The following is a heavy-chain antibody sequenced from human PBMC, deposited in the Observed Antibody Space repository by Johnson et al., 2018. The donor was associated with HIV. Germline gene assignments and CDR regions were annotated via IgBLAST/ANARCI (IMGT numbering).Heavy chain of an antibody. V-gene: IGHV3-30*04. CDR2: ISYDGSNK. CDR3: ARVAVLWFRDTNAFDI. D-gene: IGHD3-10*01. J-gene: IGHJ3*02. Sequence: VLLLESGGGVVQPGRSLRLSCAASGFTFSSYAMHWVRQAQGKGLEWVAVISYDGSNKYYADSVKGRFTISRDNSKNTLNLQMTSLRAEDTAVYYCARVAVLWFRDTNAFDIWGQGTMVTVSS. CDR1: GFTFSSYA.